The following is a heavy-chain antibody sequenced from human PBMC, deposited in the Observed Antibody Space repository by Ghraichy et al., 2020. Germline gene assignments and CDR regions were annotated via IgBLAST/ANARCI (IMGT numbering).Heavy chain of an antibody. J-gene: IGHJ6*03. V-gene: IGHV4-34*01. CDR2: INHSGST. CDR1: GGSFSGYY. CDR3: ARETSGPQYYYYYYMDV. Sequence: SETLSLTCAVYGGSFSGYYWSWIRQPPGKGLEWIGEINHSGSTNYNPSLKSRVTISVDTSKNQFSLKLSSVTAADTAVYYCARETSGPQYYYYYYMDVWGKGTTVTVSS.